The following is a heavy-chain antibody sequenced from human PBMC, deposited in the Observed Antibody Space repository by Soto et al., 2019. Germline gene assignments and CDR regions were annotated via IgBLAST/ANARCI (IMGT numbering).Heavy chain of an antibody. CDR3: ARESIGCGGDCLDY. CDR2: IDTSGDAM. V-gene: IGHV3-48*03. Sequence: PGGSLRLSCAVSGFTFSNYEWNWVRQAPGKGLEWISCIDTSGDAMFYADSVKGRFAVSRDNTMNSLYLQMNSLRAEDTAAYYCARESIGCGGDCLDYWGQGTLVTVSS. J-gene: IGHJ4*02. CDR1: GFTFSNYE. D-gene: IGHD2-21*01.